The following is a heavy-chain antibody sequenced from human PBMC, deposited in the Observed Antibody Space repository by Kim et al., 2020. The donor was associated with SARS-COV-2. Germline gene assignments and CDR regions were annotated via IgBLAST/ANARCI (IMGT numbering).Heavy chain of an antibody. D-gene: IGHD6-6*01. V-gene: IGHV3-7*04. CDR2: K. CDR3: ARGHTTSSGVY. Sequence: KYYVGSVMDRFTISRDNAKSSLFRQMNSLRAEDTAVYYCARGHTTSSGVYWGQGTVVTVSS. J-gene: IGHJ4*02.